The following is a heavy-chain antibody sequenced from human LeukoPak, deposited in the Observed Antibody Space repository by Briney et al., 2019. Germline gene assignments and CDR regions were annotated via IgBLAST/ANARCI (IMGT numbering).Heavy chain of an antibody. CDR2: MNPNSGNK. CDR3: ASSIRKLLLN. V-gene: IGHV1-8*03. J-gene: IGHJ4*02. D-gene: IGHD2-15*01. CDR1: GYTFTSYD. Sequence: ASVKVSCKASGYTFTSYDINWVRHATGQGLEWMGWMNPNSGNKGYAQKFQGRVTITRNTSISTAYMELSSLRSEDTAVYYCASSIRKLLLNWGQGTLVTVSS.